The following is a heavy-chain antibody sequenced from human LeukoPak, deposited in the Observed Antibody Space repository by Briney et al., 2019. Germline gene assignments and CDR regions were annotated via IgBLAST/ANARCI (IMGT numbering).Heavy chain of an antibody. CDR3: AREGFWSGYYYIDY. CDR1: GGSISSYY. Sequence: SETLSLTCTVSGGSISSYYWSWIRQPPGKGLEWIGYIYYSGSTNYNPSLKSRVTISVDTSKNQFPLKLSSVTAADTAVYYCAREGFWSGYYYIDYWGQGTLVTVSS. V-gene: IGHV4-59*01. J-gene: IGHJ4*02. CDR2: IYYSGST. D-gene: IGHD3-3*01.